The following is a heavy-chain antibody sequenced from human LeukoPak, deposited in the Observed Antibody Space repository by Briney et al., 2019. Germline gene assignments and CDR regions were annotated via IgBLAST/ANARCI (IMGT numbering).Heavy chain of an antibody. D-gene: IGHD2-15*01. CDR1: GYTFTTYG. J-gene: IGHJ3*02. CDR3: AREYRYCSGGSCSVPRDGLDI. Sequence: ASVKVSCKASGYTFTTYGITWVRQAPGQGLEWMGWISGYNGNTNYAQKLQGRVTMTTDTSTSTAYMELRSLRSDDTAVYYCAREYRYCSGGSCSVPRDGLDIWGQGTMVIFSS. V-gene: IGHV1-18*01. CDR2: ISGYNGNT.